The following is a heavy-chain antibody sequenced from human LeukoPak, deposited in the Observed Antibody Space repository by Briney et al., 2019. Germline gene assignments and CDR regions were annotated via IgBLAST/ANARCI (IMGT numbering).Heavy chain of an antibody. CDR1: GGSISSSNW. V-gene: IGHV4-4*02. CDR2: IYHSGST. Sequence: SGTLSLTCAVSGGSISSSNWWSWVRQPPGKGLEWIGEIYHSGSTYYNPSLKSRVTISVDTSKNQFSLKLSSVTAADTAVYYCARNRYYYGSGSYGVPNWFDPWGQGTLVTVSS. J-gene: IGHJ5*02. CDR3: ARNRYYYGSGSYGVPNWFDP. D-gene: IGHD3-10*01.